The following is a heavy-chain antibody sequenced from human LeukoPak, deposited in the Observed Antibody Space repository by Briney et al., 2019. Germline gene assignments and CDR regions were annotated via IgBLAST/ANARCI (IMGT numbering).Heavy chain of an antibody. D-gene: IGHD6-19*01. V-gene: IGHV4-59*04. J-gene: IGHJ4*02. CDR1: GVSISSYY. Sequence: SETLSLTCTVSGVSISSYYWGWIRQPPGKGLEWIGNIDYSGSTYYNPSLKSRVTMSVDTSKNQCYLKLSSVTAADTAVYYCARPIRSGWRYPFDYWGQGTLVTVSS. CDR2: IDYSGST. CDR3: ARPIRSGWRYPFDY.